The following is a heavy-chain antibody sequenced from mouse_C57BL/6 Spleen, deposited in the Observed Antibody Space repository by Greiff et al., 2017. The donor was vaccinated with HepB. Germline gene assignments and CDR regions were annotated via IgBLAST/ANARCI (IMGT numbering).Heavy chain of an antibody. Sequence: QVQLKESGAELARPGASVKMSCKASGYTFTSYTMHWVKQRPGQGLEWIGYINPSSGYTKYNQKFKDKATLTADKSSSTAYMQLSSLTSEDSAVYYCARHDGYYAMDYWGQGTSVTVSS. CDR1: GYTFTSYT. J-gene: IGHJ4*01. D-gene: IGHD2-3*01. V-gene: IGHV1-4*01. CDR3: ARHDGYYAMDY. CDR2: INPSSGYT.